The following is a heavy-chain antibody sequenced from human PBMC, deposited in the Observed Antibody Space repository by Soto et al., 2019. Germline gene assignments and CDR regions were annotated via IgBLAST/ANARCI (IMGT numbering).Heavy chain of an antibody. D-gene: IGHD2-15*01. CDR1: GFPFSDYY. CDR2: ISSSGSTI. J-gene: IGHJ3*02. CDR3: ARGVVVAATIAFDI. Sequence: GGSLSLSCAASGFPFSDYYMSWIRPDPGKGLEWVSYISSSGSTIYYADSVKGRFTISRDNAKNSLYLQMNSLRAEDTAVYYCARGVVVAATIAFDIWGQRTMVTVSS. V-gene: IGHV3-11*01.